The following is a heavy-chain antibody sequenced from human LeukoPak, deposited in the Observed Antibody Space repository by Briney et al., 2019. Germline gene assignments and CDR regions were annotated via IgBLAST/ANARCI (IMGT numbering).Heavy chain of an antibody. CDR1: GFTFSSYA. V-gene: IGHV3-23*01. CDR3: ATAFCISTSCIYYYFAL. J-gene: IGHJ2*01. Sequence: GGSLRLSCAASGFTFSSYAMSWVRQAPGKGLEWVSTISGSGDGTYYADSVKGRFTISRDNDRNTLYLQMNSLRAEDTAVYYCATAFCISTSCIYYYFALWGRGTLVTVSS. CDR2: ISGSGDGT. D-gene: IGHD2-2*01.